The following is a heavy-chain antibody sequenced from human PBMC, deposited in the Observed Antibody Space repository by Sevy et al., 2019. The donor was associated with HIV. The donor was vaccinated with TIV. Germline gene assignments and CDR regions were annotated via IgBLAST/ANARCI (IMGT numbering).Heavy chain of an antibody. D-gene: IGHD6-19*01. V-gene: IGHV3-74*01. CDR2: INSEGSST. Sequence: GESLKISCAASGFTFSNSWMHWVRQVPGKGLVWVSRINSEGSSTTYADSVKGRFTISRDNAKNTLHLQMSSLRAEDTAVYYCARLLQWLNAFDIWGQGTLVTVSS. CDR3: ARLLQWLNAFDI. J-gene: IGHJ3*02. CDR1: GFTFSNSW.